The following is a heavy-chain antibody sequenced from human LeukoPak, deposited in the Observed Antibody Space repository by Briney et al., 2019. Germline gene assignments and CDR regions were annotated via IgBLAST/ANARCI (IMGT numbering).Heavy chain of an antibody. D-gene: IGHD1-26*01. CDR1: GFTFSSYG. CDR3: VKDLIGTYSFEY. V-gene: IGHV3-64D*06. CDR2: ISSNGGNT. Sequence: PGRSLRLSCAASGFTFSSYGMHWVRQAPGKGLEYVSSISSNGGNTFYADSVKGRFTISRDNSKNTLYLQMSSLRAEDTAVYYCVKDLIGTYSFEYWGQGTLVTVSS. J-gene: IGHJ4*02.